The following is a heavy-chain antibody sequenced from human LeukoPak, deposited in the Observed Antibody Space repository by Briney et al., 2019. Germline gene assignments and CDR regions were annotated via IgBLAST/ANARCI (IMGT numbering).Heavy chain of an antibody. V-gene: IGHV1-8*03. J-gene: IGHJ5*02. CDR1: GYTSTSYD. CDR3: ALRGVGSRFDP. D-gene: IGHD3-16*01. CDR2: MNPNSGNT. Sequence: ASVKVSCKASGYTSTSYDINWVRQATGQGLEWMGWMNPNSGNTGYAQKFQGRVTITRNTSISTAYMELSSLRSEDTAVYYRALRGVGSRFDPWGQGTLVTVSS.